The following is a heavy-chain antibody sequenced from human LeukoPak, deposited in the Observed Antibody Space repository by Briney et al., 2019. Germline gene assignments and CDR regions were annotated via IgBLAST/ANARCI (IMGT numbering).Heavy chain of an antibody. J-gene: IGHJ4*02. CDR3: ARASHDYGDYSHFDY. CDR2: IYTSGST. Sequence: SETLSLTCTVSGGSISSGSYYWSWIRQPAGKGLEWIGRIYTSGSTNYNPSLKSRVTISVDTSKNQFSLKLSSVTAADTAVYYCARASHDYGDYSHFDYWGQGTLVTVSS. D-gene: IGHD4-17*01. CDR1: GGSISSGSYY. V-gene: IGHV4-61*02.